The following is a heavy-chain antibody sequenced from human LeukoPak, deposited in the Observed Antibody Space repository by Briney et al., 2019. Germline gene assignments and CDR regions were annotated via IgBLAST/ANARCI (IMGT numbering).Heavy chain of an antibody. J-gene: IGHJ4*02. V-gene: IGHV3-48*01. D-gene: IGHD3-3*01. CDR2: ISSSSSTI. Sequence: PGGSLRLSCAASGFTFSSYSMNWVRQAPGKGLEWVSYISSSSSTIYYADSVKGRFTISRDKAKNSLYLQMNSLRAEDTAVYYCARTNFYALDYWGQGTLVTVSS. CDR3: ARTNFYALDY. CDR1: GFTFSSYS.